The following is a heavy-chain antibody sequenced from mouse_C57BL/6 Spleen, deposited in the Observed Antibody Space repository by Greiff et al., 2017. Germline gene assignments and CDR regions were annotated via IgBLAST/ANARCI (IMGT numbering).Heavy chain of an antibody. CDR1: GYTFTSYW. Sequence: QVQLQQPGAELVMPGASVKLSCKASGYTFTSYWMHWVKQRPGQGLEWIGEIDPSDSYTNYNQKFKGKSTLTVDKSSSTAYMQRSSLTSEDSAVYYCARGGSYWYFDVWGTGTTVTVSS. CDR3: ARGGSYWYFDV. V-gene: IGHV1-69*01. CDR2: IDPSDSYT. D-gene: IGHD3-1*01. J-gene: IGHJ1*03.